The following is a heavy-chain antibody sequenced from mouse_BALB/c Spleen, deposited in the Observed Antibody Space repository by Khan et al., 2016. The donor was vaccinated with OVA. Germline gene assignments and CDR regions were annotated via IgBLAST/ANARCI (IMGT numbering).Heavy chain of an antibody. CDR3: AIGDGYDPAWFAY. CDR2: IYPGDGDT. D-gene: IGHD2-2*01. CDR1: GYTFTSYW. V-gene: IGHV1-87*01. Sequence: QVQLQQSGAELARPGASVKLSCKASGYTFTSYWMQWVKQRPGQGLEWIGAIYPGDGDTRYTQKFKGKATLTADKSSSTAYMQLSSLASEDSAVYYCAIGDGYDPAWFAYWGQGTLVTVSA. J-gene: IGHJ3*01.